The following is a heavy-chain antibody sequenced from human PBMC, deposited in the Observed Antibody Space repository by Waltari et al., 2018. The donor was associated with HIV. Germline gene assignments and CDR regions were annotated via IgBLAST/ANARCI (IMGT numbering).Heavy chain of an antibody. CDR3: AKARLGYFYASLDS. D-gene: IGHD3-22*01. V-gene: IGHV3-30*18. Sequence: QVQLVESGGGVVQSGRSRRLSCAASGFIFTYYGIQWVRQAPGKGRQWVGAVSEGGRNKYYAESVKGRFTISRYDSKNTVCLQMNGLRREDTAVYYCAKARLGYFYASLDSWGQGTLVTVSS. CDR1: GFIFTYYG. CDR2: VSEGGRNK. J-gene: IGHJ4*02.